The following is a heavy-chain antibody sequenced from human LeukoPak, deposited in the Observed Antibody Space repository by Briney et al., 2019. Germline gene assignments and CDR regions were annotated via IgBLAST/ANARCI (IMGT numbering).Heavy chain of an antibody. CDR3: ASNPRPYYYDSSGYYYEYFDY. Sequence: ASVKVSCKASGYTFTSYAMNWVRQAPGQGLEWMGGIIPIFGTANYAQKFQGRVTITADESTSTAYMELSSLRSEDTAVYYCASNPRPYYYDSSGYYYEYFDYWGQGTLVTVSS. CDR2: IIPIFGTA. D-gene: IGHD3-22*01. V-gene: IGHV1-69*13. J-gene: IGHJ4*02. CDR1: GYTFTSYA.